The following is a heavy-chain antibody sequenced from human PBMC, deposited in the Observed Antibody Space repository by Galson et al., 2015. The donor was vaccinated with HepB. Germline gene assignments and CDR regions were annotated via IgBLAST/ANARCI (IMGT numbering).Heavy chain of an antibody. CDR2: ISAYNGNT. CDR1: GYTFTSYG. Sequence: SVKVSCKASGYTFTSYGISWVRQAPGQGLEWMGWISAYNGNTNYAQKLQGRVTMTTDTSTSTAYMELRSLSSDDTAVYYCARDRRLRVAAQGDYWGQGTLVTVSS. V-gene: IGHV1-18*01. J-gene: IGHJ4*02. D-gene: IGHD6-19*01. CDR3: ARDRRLRVAAQGDY.